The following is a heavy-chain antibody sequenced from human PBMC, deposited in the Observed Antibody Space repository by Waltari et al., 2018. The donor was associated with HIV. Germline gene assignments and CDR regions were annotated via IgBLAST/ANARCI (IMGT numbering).Heavy chain of an antibody. J-gene: IGHJ4*02. D-gene: IGHD3-22*01. CDR1: GFTFSSYW. CDR3: AREYFYESSGYYYRSTFDY. CDR2: IKPDGSET. V-gene: IGHV3-7*01. Sequence: EVQLVESGGGLVQPGESLRLSCAASGFTFSSYWMSGVRQAPGKGLEWVANIKPDGSETYYVDSVKGRFTISRDNAKTSLYLQMNSLRAEDTAVYFCAREYFYESSGYYYRSTFDYWGQGTLVTVSS.